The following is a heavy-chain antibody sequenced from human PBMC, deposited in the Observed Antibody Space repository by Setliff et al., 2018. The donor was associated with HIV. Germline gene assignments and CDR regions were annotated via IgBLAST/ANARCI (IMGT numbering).Heavy chain of an antibody. CDR2: FYYSGST. D-gene: IGHD3-16*01. V-gene: IGHV4-39*01. Sequence: PSETLSLTCTVSGVSFGSSDYYRAWIRQPPGKGLEWIGSFYYSGSTYYNPSLKSRVTISVDTSKNQFSLNLNSVTATDTAVYYCAKRTFGSGRLDPWGQGTLVTVSS. J-gene: IGHJ5*02. CDR1: GVSFGSSDYY. CDR3: AKRTFGSGRLDP.